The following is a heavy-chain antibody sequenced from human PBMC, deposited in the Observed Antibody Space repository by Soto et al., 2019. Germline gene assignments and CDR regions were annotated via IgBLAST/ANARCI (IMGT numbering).Heavy chain of an antibody. V-gene: IGHV4-34*01. CDR3: ARGMGTIFGVVIADDAFDI. CDR1: GGSFSGYY. J-gene: IGHJ3*02. D-gene: IGHD3-3*01. Sequence: PSETLSLTCAVYGGSFSGYYWSWIRQPPGKGLEWIGEINHSGSTNYNPSLKSRVTISVDTSKNQFSLKMSSVTAADTAVYYCARGMGTIFGVVIADDAFDIWGQGTMVTVSS. CDR2: INHSGST.